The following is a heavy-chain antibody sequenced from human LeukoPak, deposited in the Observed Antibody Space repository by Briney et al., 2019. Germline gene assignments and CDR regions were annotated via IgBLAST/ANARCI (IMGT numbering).Heavy chain of an antibody. J-gene: IGHJ4*02. CDR1: GFTVSDFS. CDR2: IYNSGTT. Sequence: GSLRLSCAASGFTVSDFSMSWVRQAPGKGLEWVSVIYNSGTTYYADSVKGRFTISRDNSKNTVCLQMNSLRAEDTAVYYCARDGYYYVSGSLDYWGQGTLVTVSS. D-gene: IGHD3-10*01. CDR3: ARDGYYYVSGSLDY. V-gene: IGHV3-53*01.